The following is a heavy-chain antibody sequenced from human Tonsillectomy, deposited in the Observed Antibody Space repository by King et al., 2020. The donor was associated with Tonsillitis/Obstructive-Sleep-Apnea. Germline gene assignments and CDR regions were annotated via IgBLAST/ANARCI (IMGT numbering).Heavy chain of an antibody. CDR1: GFTFSTYW. D-gene: IGHD2-15*01. CDR2: IKKDGSEK. CDR3: AKGGYCSGGSCRDAFDI. J-gene: IGHJ3*02. V-gene: IGHV3-7*01. Sequence: QLVQSGGGLVQPGGSLRLSCAASGFTFSTYWMSWVRQAPGKGLEWVAKIKKDGSEKYYADSVKGRFTISRDNSKNTLYLQMNSLRAEDTAVYYCAKGGYCSGGSCRDAFDIWGQGTMVTVSS.